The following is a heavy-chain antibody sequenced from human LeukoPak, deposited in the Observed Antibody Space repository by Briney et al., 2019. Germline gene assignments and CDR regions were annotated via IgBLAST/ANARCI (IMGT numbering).Heavy chain of an antibody. CDR2: IYYSGST. CDR1: GGSISSYY. Sequence: SEALSLTCTVSGGSISSYYWSWIRQPPGKGLEWIGYIYYSGSTNYNPSLKSRVTISVDTSKNQFSLKLSSVTAADTAVYYCARDLEGMDVWGQGTTVTVSS. CDR3: ARDLEGMDV. V-gene: IGHV4-59*01. J-gene: IGHJ6*02.